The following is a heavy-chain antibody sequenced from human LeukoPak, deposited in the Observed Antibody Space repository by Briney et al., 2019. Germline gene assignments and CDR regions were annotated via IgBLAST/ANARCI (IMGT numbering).Heavy chain of an antibody. D-gene: IGHD6-13*01. Sequence: PGGSLRLSCAASGFTFRSYWMTWVRQTPGKGLEFVANIDRDGNVKNYVGSVKGRFTISRDNAKNSLYLQMNSLRVDDTAMYYCAGDPGSSSFDYWGQGSLVTVSS. CDR2: IDRDGNVK. CDR1: GFTFRSYW. J-gene: IGHJ4*02. CDR3: AGDPGSSSFDY. V-gene: IGHV3-7*01.